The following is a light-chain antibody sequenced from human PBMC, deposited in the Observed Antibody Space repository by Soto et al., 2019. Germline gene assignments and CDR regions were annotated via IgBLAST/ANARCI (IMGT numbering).Light chain of an antibody. CDR2: EVS. CDR3: SSYASGSTRVV. V-gene: IGLV2-14*01. Sequence: QSVLTQPASVSGSPGQSITISCTGTSSDIGGYNYVSWFQQHPGKAPKLMIYEVSNRPSGVSNRFAGSKSGNTASLTISGLQAEDEADYYCSSYASGSTRVVFGGGTKVTV. CDR1: SSDIGGYNY. J-gene: IGLJ2*01.